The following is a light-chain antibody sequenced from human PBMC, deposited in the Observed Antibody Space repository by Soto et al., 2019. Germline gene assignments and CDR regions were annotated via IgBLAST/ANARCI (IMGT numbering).Light chain of an antibody. V-gene: IGKV3-15*01. J-gene: IGKJ2*01. CDR1: HSVDSN. CDR2: GAS. CDR3: QQYANWYT. Sequence: EIVMTQSPATLSVSPGDRAVLSCRASHSVDSNLAWYQQKPGQSPRLIIYGASTRATGIPARFSGSGSGTEFTLTISSLQSEDFAVYYCQQYANWYTFGPGTKLEIK.